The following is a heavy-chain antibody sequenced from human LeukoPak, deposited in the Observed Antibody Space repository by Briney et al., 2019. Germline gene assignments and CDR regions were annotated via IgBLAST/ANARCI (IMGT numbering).Heavy chain of an antibody. D-gene: IGHD5-18*01. CDR2: IYYSGST. Sequence: SQTLSLTCTVSGGSISSGGYYWSWIRQHPGKGLEWIGYIYYSGSTYYNPSLKSRVTISVDTSKNQFSLKLSSVTAADTVVYYCARSLQLWSRFDYWGQGTLVTVSS. CDR3: ARSLQLWSRFDY. J-gene: IGHJ4*02. V-gene: IGHV4-31*03. CDR1: GGSISSGGYY.